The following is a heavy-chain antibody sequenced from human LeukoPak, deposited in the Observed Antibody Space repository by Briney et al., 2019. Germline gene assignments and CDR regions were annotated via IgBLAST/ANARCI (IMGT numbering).Heavy chain of an antibody. CDR1: GFTFSTYW. V-gene: IGHV3-7*01. CDR2: IKQDGSEK. J-gene: IGHJ5*02. CDR3: VYSGSYGEGS. D-gene: IGHD1-26*01. Sequence: GSLRLSCAASGFTFSTYWMTWVRQAPGKGLEWVANIKQDGSEKYYVDSVKGRFTISRDNAKNSLYLQMNSLRAEDTAVYYCVYSGSYGEGSWGQGTLVTVSS.